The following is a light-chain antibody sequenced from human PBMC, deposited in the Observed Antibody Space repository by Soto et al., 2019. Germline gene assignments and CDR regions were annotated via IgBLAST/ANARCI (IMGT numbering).Light chain of an antibody. CDR3: SSYSGTNSNVI. J-gene: IGLJ2*01. V-gene: IGLV2-8*01. Sequence: QSALTQPPSASGSPGQSVTISSAGTYSDIGDYNYVSWYQQHPDKVPKLIIYEVTKRPSGVPDRFSGSKSGYTASLTVSDLQPADEAVYYCSSYSGTNSNVIFGGGTKLTVL. CDR2: EVT. CDR1: YSDIGDYNY.